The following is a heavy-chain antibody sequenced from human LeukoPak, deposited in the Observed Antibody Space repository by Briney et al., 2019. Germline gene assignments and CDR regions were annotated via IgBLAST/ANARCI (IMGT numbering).Heavy chain of an antibody. CDR3: ARVTAGYSSGRHTFDY. D-gene: IGHD6-19*01. V-gene: IGHV1-69*13. CDR1: GGTFSCYA. Sequence: GASVKVSCKASGGTFSCYAISWVRQAPGQGLEWMGGIIPIFGTANYAQKFQGRVTITADESTSTAYMELSSLRSEDTAVYYCARVTAGYSSGRHTFDYWGQGTLVTVSS. CDR2: IIPIFGTA. J-gene: IGHJ4*02.